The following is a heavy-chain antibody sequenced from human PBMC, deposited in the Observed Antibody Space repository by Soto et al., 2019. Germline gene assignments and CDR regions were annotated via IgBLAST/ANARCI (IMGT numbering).Heavy chain of an antibody. V-gene: IGHV3-7*01. CDR2: IKQDGSER. J-gene: IGHJ4*02. Sequence: EVQLVESGGVLVQPGGSLRLSCAASGFTFNRYWMGWVRQAPGKGPEWLANIKQDGSERYYVDSVKGRFTISRDNVKNSVYLQMNSLRAEDTAVYYWTRTISALPGDDYWGQGTLVTVSS. CDR3: TRTISALPGDDY. D-gene: IGHD6-6*01. CDR1: GFTFNRYW.